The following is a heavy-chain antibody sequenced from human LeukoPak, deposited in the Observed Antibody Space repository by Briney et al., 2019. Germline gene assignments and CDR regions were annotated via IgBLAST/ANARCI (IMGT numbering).Heavy chain of an antibody. V-gene: IGHV1-18*01. CDR1: GYTFTSYG. Sequence: ASVNVSCKASGYTFTSYGINWVRQAPGQGLEWMGWISTYNGDTNYAQRLQGRVTMTTDTSTSTAYMELRSLRSDDTAVCYCARSYYYDSCAYSDYWGQGTLVIVSS. D-gene: IGHD3-22*01. J-gene: IGHJ4*02. CDR3: ARSYYYDSCAYSDY. CDR2: ISTYNGDT.